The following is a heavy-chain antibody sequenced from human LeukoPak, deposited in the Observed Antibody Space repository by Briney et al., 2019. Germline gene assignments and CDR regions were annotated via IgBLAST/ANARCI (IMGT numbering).Heavy chain of an antibody. CDR3: TTTYHYDSSGYSSYY. CDR1: GFTFTNYW. J-gene: IGHJ4*02. Sequence: PGGSLRLSCAASGFTFTNYWMTWVRQAPGKGLEWVGRIKSESVGGAIDYAAPVKGRFTISRDDSKNTVYLQMNSLKTEDTALYYCTTTYHYDSSGYSSYYWGQGTLVTVSS. D-gene: IGHD3-22*01. V-gene: IGHV3-15*01. CDR2: IKSESVGGAI.